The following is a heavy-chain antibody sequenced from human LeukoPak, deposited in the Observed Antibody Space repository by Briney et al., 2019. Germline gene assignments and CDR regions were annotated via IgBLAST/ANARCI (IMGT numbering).Heavy chain of an antibody. Sequence: GASVKVSCKASGYTFICYSMHWVRQAPGQGLECMGRINPNSGVTYYAQKFQGRVTMTSDTSITTAYMELSSLTSDDTATYYCARDASNWSAFDSWGQGTLVIVSS. CDR3: ARDASNWSAFDS. D-gene: IGHD1-20*01. CDR2: INPNSGVT. V-gene: IGHV1-2*06. J-gene: IGHJ5*01. CDR1: GYTFICYS.